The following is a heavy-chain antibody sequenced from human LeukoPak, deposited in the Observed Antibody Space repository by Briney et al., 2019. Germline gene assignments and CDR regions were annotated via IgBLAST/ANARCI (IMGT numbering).Heavy chain of an antibody. Sequence: QTGGSLRLSCAASGFTFSSYAMSWVRQAPGKGLEWVSAISGSGGSTYYTDSVKGRFTISRDNSKNTLYLQMNSLRAEDTAVYYCAKDPAGGSYSGDAFDIWGQGTMVTVSS. CDR2: ISGSGGST. CDR3: AKDPAGGSYSGDAFDI. CDR1: GFTFSSYA. J-gene: IGHJ3*02. D-gene: IGHD1-26*01. V-gene: IGHV3-23*01.